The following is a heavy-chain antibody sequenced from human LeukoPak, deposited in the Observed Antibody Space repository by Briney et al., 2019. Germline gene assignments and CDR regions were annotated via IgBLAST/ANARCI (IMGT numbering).Heavy chain of an antibody. J-gene: IGHJ4*02. CDR2: ISGSGGST. Sequence: GGSLRLSCAASGFTFSSYAMSWVRQAPGKGLEWVSAISGSGGSTYYADSVKGRFTISRDNAKNSLYLQMNSLRAEDTAVYYCARGGGYYYDSSGYCLFDYWGQGTLVTVSS. CDR1: GFTFSSYA. D-gene: IGHD3-22*01. CDR3: ARGGGYYYDSSGYCLFDY. V-gene: IGHV3-23*01.